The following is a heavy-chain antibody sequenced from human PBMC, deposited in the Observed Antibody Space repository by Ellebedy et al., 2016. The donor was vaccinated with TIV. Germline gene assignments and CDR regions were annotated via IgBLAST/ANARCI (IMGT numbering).Heavy chain of an antibody. J-gene: IGHJ6*02. D-gene: IGHD3-10*01. Sequence: GESLKISCAASGFTFNNAWMNWVRQAPGKGLEWVGRIKSKTDGGTTDYAAPVKGRFTISRDDSKNTLYLRMNSLKTEDTAVYFCITLGSGRDGMDVWGQGTTVTVSS. V-gene: IGHV3-15*07. CDR3: ITLGSGRDGMDV. CDR2: IKSKTDGGTT. CDR1: GFTFNNAW.